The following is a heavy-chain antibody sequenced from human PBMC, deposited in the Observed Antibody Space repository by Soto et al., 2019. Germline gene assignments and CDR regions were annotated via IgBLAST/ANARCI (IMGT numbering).Heavy chain of an antibody. CDR3: AIDRSIPVRSHYYFYAMDV. CDR1: GFTFSTFA. CDR2: ISGSGVTT. Sequence: LRLSCAASGFTFSTFAMSWVRQAPGKGLEWVSGISGSGVTTNYADSVKGRFTISRDNSKNTLYLQMNSLRAEDTAVYYCAIDRSIPVRSHYYFYAMDVWGHGTTVTVSS. D-gene: IGHD6-6*01. J-gene: IGHJ6*02. V-gene: IGHV3-23*01.